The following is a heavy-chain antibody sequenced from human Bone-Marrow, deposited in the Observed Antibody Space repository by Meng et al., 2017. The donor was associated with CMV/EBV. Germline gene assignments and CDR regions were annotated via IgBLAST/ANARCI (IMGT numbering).Heavy chain of an antibody. CDR2: IYYSGST. J-gene: IGHJ4*02. V-gene: IGHV4-34*01. D-gene: IGHD3-22*01. CDR3: AAGGYYYFDY. Sequence: SETLSLTCAVYGGSFSDYYWGWIRQPPGKGLEWIGSIYYSGSTYYNPSLKSRVTISVDTSKNQFSLKLSSVTAADTAVYYCAAGGYYYFDYWGQGTRVTVYS. CDR1: GGSFSDYY.